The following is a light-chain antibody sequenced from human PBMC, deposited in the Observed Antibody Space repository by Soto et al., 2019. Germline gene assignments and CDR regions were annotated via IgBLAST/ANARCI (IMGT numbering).Light chain of an antibody. J-gene: IGLJ2*01. V-gene: IGLV2-14*01. CDR1: SSDVGGYNY. CDR3: SSYTSSSTL. CDR2: DVS. Sequence: QSVLTQPASVSGSPVQSITISCTGTSSDVGGYNYVSWYQQHPGKAPKLMIYDVSNRPSGVSNRFSGSKSGNTASLTISGLQAEDEADYYCSSYTSSSTLFGGGTKLT.